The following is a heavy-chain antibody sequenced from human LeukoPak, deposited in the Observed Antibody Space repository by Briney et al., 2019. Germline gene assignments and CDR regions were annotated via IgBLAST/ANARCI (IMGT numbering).Heavy chain of an antibody. Sequence: GGSLRLSCAASGFTFSSYGMHWVRQAPGKGLEWVAVISYDGSNKYYADSVKGRFTISRDNSKNTLYLQIYSLRAGDTAVYYCAKDDALIRFNDWGQGTLVTVSS. D-gene: IGHD3-3*01. CDR1: GFTFSSYG. V-gene: IGHV3-30*18. CDR2: ISYDGSNK. J-gene: IGHJ4*02. CDR3: AKDDALIRFND.